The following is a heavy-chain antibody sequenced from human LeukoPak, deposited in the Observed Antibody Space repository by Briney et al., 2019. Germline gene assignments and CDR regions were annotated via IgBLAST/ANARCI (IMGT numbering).Heavy chain of an antibody. D-gene: IGHD3/OR15-3a*01. CDR3: ARGRDWTHGDY. CDR1: GVSISSYY. Sequence: PSETLSLTCTVSGVSISSYYWSWIRQPPGKGLEWIGYIYSSGSTNYNPSLKSRVTISVDTSKNQFSLKLSSVTAADTAVYYCARGRDWTHGDYWGQGTLVTVSS. CDR2: IYSSGST. J-gene: IGHJ4*02. V-gene: IGHV4-59*01.